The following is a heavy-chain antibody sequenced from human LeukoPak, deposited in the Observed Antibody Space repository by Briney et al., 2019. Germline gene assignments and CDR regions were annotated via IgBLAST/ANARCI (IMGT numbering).Heavy chain of an antibody. CDR3: ARVSLVRGAPDYYFDY. Sequence: SETLSLTCTVSGGSISSYYWSWIQQPPGKGLEWIGYVYYSGSTNYNPSLKSRVTMSVDTSKNQFSLKLSSVTAADTAVYYCARVSLVRGAPDYYFDYWGQGTLVTVSS. CDR1: GGSISSYY. J-gene: IGHJ4*02. V-gene: IGHV4-59*12. CDR2: VYYSGST. D-gene: IGHD3-10*01.